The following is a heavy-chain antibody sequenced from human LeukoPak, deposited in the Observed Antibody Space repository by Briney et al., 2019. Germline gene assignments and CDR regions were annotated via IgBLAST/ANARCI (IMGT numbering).Heavy chain of an antibody. V-gene: IGHV4-34*01. CDR2: INHSGST. Sequence: SETLSLTCAVDGGSFSDYYWSWIRRPPGKGLEWIGAINHSGSTNYNPSLKSRVTISVDTSKKQFSLKLSSVTAADTAVYYCARGRVVPFFSYYYMDVWGKGTTVTVSS. CDR3: ARGRVVPFFSYYYMDV. CDR1: GGSFSDYY. J-gene: IGHJ6*03. D-gene: IGHD2-2*01.